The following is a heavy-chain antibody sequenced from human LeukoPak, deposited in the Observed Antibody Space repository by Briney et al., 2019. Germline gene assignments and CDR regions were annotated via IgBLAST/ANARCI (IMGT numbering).Heavy chain of an antibody. CDR2: IYYSGST. Sequence: SETLSLTCTVSGGSISSSSYYWGWIRQPPGKGLEWIGSIYYSGSTYYNPSLKSRVTISVDTSKNQFSLKLSSVTAADTAVYYCARDFRYYGSGSPPNWFDPWGQGTLVTVSS. J-gene: IGHJ5*02. D-gene: IGHD3-10*01. CDR1: GGSISSSSYY. V-gene: IGHV4-39*07. CDR3: ARDFRYYGSGSPPNWFDP.